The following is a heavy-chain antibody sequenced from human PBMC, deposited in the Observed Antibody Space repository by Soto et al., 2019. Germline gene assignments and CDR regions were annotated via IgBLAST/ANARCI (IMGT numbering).Heavy chain of an antibody. CDR3: AGEELRYFDWLLTPLFDY. Sequence: SETLSLTCAVYGGSFSGYYWSWIRQPPGKGLEWIGEINHSGSTNYNPSLKSRVTISVDTSKNQFSLKLSSVTAADTAVYYCAGEELRYFDWLLTPLFDYWGQGTLVTVSS. J-gene: IGHJ4*02. D-gene: IGHD3-9*01. V-gene: IGHV4-34*01. CDR1: GGSFSGYY. CDR2: INHSGST.